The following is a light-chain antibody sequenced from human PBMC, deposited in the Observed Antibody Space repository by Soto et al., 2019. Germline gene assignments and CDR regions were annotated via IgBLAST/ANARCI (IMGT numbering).Light chain of an antibody. CDR3: QQSYSTLRWT. CDR2: AAS. CDR1: QSISTY. V-gene: IGKV1-39*01. J-gene: IGKJ1*01. Sequence: DIQMTQSPSSLSASVGDRVTITCRASQSISTYLNWYQQKPGKATKLLIYAASSLQTGVPSRFRGSGSGTDFTLTITSLQTEDFATYACQQSYSTLRWTFGQGTKVEIK.